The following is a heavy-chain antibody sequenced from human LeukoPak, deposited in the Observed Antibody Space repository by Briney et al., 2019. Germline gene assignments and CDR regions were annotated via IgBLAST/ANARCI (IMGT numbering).Heavy chain of an antibody. D-gene: IGHD1-14*01. CDR2: IYYSGST. V-gene: IGHV4-39*01. CDR1: GRSISSSSYY. J-gene: IGHJ4*02. Sequence: PSETLSLTCTVSGRSISSSSYYWGWIRQPPGKGLEWIGNIYYSGSTYYNPSLKSRVTISVDTSKNQFSLKLSSVTAADTAVYYCARHSRTKPRFFDYWGQGTLVTVSS. CDR3: ARHSRTKPRFFDY.